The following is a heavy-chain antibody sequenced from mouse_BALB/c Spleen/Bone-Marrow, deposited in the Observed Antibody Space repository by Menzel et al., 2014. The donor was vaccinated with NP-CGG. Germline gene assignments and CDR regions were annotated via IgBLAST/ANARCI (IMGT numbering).Heavy chain of an antibody. CDR2: IDPYDSEA. CDR1: GYTFTSYW. CDR3: ARSGSNFGRFFDV. D-gene: IGHD2-5*01. Sequence: QVQLQQPGAEPVRPGASVNLSCKASGYTFTSYWMNWVMQRPEQGLEWIGRIDPYDSEAHYNQKFKDKAILTVDKSSSTAYMQLISLTSEDSAVYYCARSGSNFGRFFDVSGAATTVTISS. V-gene: IGHV1-74*01. J-gene: IGHJ1*01.